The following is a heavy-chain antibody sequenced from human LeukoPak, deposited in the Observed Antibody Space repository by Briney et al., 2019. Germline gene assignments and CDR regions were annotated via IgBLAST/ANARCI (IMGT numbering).Heavy chain of an antibody. CDR3: ARGHPRAIFGVVNFDY. V-gene: IGHV1-3*01. D-gene: IGHD3-3*01. J-gene: IGHJ4*02. Sequence: ASVKVSCKASGYTFTSYAMHWVRQAPGQRLEWMGWINAGNGNTKYSQKFQGRVTITRDTSASTAYMELSSLRSEDTAVYYCARGHPRAIFGVVNFDYWGQGTLVTVSS. CDR1: GYTFTSYA. CDR2: INAGNGNT.